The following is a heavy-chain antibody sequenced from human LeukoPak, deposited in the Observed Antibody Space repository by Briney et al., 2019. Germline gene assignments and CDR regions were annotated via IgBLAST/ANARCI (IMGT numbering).Heavy chain of an antibody. Sequence: GESLKISCKGSGYSFTNDWIGWVRQMPGKGLEWMGIIYPDDSDTRYGPSFQGQVTISADTSISTAYLQWSSLKASDSAMYYCARLIAAAGYNWFDPWGQGTLVTVSS. CDR1: GYSFTNDW. J-gene: IGHJ5*02. CDR2: IYPDDSDT. CDR3: ARLIAAAGYNWFDP. D-gene: IGHD6-13*01. V-gene: IGHV5-51*01.